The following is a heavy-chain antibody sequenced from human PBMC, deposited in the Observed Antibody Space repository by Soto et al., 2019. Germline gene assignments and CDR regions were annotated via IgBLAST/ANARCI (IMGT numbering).Heavy chain of an antibody. CDR2: IYYSGST. J-gene: IGHJ6*02. V-gene: IGHV4-39*07. D-gene: IGHD3-10*01. CDR1: GGSISSSSYY. CDR3: ATMYGGYGSGTRSLVDYYYGMDV. Sequence: SETLSLTCTVSGGSISSSSYYWGWIRQPPGKGLEWIGSIYYSGSTYYNPSLKSRVTISVDTSQNQFSLKLSSVTAADTAVYYCATMYGGYGSGTRSLVDYYYGMDVWGQGTTVTVSS.